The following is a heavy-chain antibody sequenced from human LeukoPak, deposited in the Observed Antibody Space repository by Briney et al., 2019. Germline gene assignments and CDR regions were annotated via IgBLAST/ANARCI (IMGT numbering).Heavy chain of an antibody. CDR3: ARSLSTAGIDY. J-gene: IGHJ4*02. Sequence: SETLSLTCTVSGYSITTGRYWGWIRQPPGKGLEWIGSIYQSGSTYYNPSLKSRVTTSVDKSKNQFSLNLRSVTAPDTAGYYCARSLSTAGIDYWGQGILVTVSS. D-gene: IGHD2-2*01. V-gene: IGHV4-38-2*02. CDR1: GYSITTGRY. CDR2: IYQSGST.